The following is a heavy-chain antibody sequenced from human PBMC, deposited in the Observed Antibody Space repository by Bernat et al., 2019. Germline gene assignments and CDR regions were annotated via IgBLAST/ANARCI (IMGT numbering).Heavy chain of an antibody. Sequence: EVQLVESGGGLIQLGGSLRLSCAASGFTLTTYWMHWVRQGPGKGLVWVARINSDGSDTSYAGSVKGRFTISRDNAKNTLYLQMSSLRAEDTAVYYCASGLPACDPDGLDIWGQGTVVAVSS. V-gene: IGHV3-74*01. CDR1: GFTLTTYW. CDR3: ASGLPACDPDGLDI. J-gene: IGHJ3*02. CDR2: INSDGSDT. D-gene: IGHD3/OR15-3a*01.